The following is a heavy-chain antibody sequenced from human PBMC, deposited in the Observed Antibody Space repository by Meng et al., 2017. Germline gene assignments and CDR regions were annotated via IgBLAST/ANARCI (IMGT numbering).Heavy chain of an antibody. D-gene: IGHD1-1*01. CDR1: GFTFSSYE. CDR3: ARDSFYNPFDY. Sequence: GGSLRLSCAASGFTFSSYEMNWVRQAPGKGLEWVSYISSSCSTIYYADSVKGRFTISRDNAKNSLYLQMNSLRAEDTAVYYCARDSFYNPFDYWGQGTLVTVSS. V-gene: IGHV3-48*03. CDR2: ISSSCSTI. J-gene: IGHJ4*02.